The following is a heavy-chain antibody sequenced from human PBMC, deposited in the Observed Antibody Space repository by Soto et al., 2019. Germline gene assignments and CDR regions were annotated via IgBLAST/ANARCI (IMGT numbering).Heavy chain of an antibody. CDR2: ISNSGTYV. D-gene: IGHD6-19*01. CDR3: ATARAQWLEGSRADY. CDR1: GFIFGIYT. Sequence: GGSLRLSCAASGFIFGIYTMNWVRQAPGKGLEWVSSISNSGTYVTSADTVKGRFTISRDNDKNCLFLQMTRLWADDTAVYYCATARAQWLEGSRADYWGQGTLVTVSS. V-gene: IGHV3-21*06. J-gene: IGHJ4*02.